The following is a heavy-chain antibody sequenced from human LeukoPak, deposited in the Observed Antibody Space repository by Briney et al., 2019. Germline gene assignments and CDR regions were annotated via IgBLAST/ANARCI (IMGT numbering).Heavy chain of an antibody. CDR1: GFTFSDYY. Sequence: GGSLRLSCAASGFTFSDYYMSWIRQAPGKGLEWVSYISSSGSTIYYADSVKGRFTIPRDNAKNSLYLQMNSLRAEDTAVYYCARTPPLYCSGGSCYSGTYFDYWGQGTLVTVSS. J-gene: IGHJ4*02. D-gene: IGHD2-15*01. CDR3: ARTPPLYCSGGSCYSGTYFDY. CDR2: ISSSGSTI. V-gene: IGHV3-11*01.